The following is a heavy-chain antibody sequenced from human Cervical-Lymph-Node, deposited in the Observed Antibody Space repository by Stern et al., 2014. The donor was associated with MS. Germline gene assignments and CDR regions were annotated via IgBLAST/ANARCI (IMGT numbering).Heavy chain of an antibody. Sequence: QVQLVESGAEVKKPGSSVKVSCKASGGTFSTYPISWVRQAPGPGLEWMGGIIPIFGSSNYAKKFQGRVTISADESTRTAYMELSSLRSEDSAVYYCASLAVAAIQPNNWGQGTQVTVSS. CDR3: ASLAVAAIQPNN. J-gene: IGHJ4*02. V-gene: IGHV1-69*01. CDR2: IIPIFGSS. D-gene: IGHD6-19*01. CDR1: GGTFSTYP.